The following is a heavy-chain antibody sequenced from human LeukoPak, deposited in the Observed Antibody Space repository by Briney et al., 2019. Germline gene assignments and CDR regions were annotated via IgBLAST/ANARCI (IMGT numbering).Heavy chain of an antibody. J-gene: IGHJ4*02. CDR3: ARDRNTDFWSGYYTNYCDY. CDR1: GFTFDDYA. Sequence: PGRSLRLSCAASGFTFDDYAMHWVRQAPGKGLEWVATIKQDGSEKYYVDSVKGRFTISRDNAKNSLYLQMNSLRAEDTAVYYCARDRNTDFWSGYYTNYCDYWGQGTLVTVSS. D-gene: IGHD3-3*01. V-gene: IGHV3-7*01. CDR2: IKQDGSEK.